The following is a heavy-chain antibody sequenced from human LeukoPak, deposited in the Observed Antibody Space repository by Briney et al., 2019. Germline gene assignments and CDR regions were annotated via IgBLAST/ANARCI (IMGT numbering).Heavy chain of an antibody. Sequence: GGSLRLSCAVSGFIFSSYALTWVRQAPGKGLEWVSTISGSGGSTYYADSVKGRFTISRGNSKNTLYLQMNSLRAEDTAVYYCAKTSTQYYFDYWGQGTLVTVSS. CDR3: AKTSTQYYFDY. CDR1: GFIFSSYA. J-gene: IGHJ4*02. CDR2: ISGSGGST. D-gene: IGHD2/OR15-2a*01. V-gene: IGHV3-23*01.